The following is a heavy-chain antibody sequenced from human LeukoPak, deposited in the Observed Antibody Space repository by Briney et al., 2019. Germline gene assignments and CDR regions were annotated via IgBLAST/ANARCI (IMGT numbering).Heavy chain of an antibody. CDR3: ARSGYGYGDAFDI. CDR1: EFTLRDSY. J-gene: IGHJ3*02. D-gene: IGHD5-18*01. V-gene: IGHV3-11*01. Sequence: GGSLRLSCAASEFTLRDSYMNWIRQAPGKGLEWISYITTSGSAKHYADSVKGRFTISRDNAKNSLYLQMNSLRADDTAVYYCARSGYGYGDAFDIWGQGTMVTVSS. CDR2: ITTSGSAK.